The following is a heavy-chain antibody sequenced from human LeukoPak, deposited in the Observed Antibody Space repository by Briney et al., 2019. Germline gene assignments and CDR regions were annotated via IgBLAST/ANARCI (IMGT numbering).Heavy chain of an antibody. CDR2: IIPIFGTA. V-gene: IGHV1-69*13. CDR1: GGTFSSYA. Sequence: ASVKVSCKASGGTFSSYAISWVRQAPGQGLEWMGGIIPIFGTANYAQKFQGRVTITADESTSTVYMELSSLRPDDTAVYYCARYSRRGVVPAAFDIWGQGTMVIVSS. D-gene: IGHD3-10*01. CDR3: ARYSRRGVVPAAFDI. J-gene: IGHJ3*02.